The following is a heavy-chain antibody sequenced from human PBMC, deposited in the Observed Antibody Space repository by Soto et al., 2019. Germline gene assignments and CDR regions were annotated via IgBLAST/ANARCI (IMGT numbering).Heavy chain of an antibody. V-gene: IGHV4-31*03. CDR2: IYYSGST. CDR3: ARAPVYCSSTRCYETWFDP. CDR1: GGSISSGGYY. J-gene: IGHJ5*02. D-gene: IGHD2-2*01. Sequence: SETLSLTCTVSGGSISSGGYYWSWIRQHPGKGLEWIGYIYYSGSTYYNPSLKSRVTISVDTSKNQFSLKLSSVTAADTAVYYCARAPVYCSSTRCYETWFDPWGQGTLVTVSS.